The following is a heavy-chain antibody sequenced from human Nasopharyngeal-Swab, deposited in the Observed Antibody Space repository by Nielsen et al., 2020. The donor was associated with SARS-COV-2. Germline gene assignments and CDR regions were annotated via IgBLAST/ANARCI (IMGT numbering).Heavy chain of an antibody. CDR1: GGSFSGYY. CDR2: INHSGST. CDR3: ARYVPAAIPDYWYFDL. D-gene: IGHD2-2*01. Sequence: SETLSLTCAVYGGSFSGYYWSWIRQPPGKGLEWIGEINHSGSTNYNPSLKSRVTISVDTSKNQFSLKLSSVTAAVTAVYYCARYVPAAIPDYWYFDLWGRGTLVTVSS. V-gene: IGHV4-34*01. J-gene: IGHJ2*01.